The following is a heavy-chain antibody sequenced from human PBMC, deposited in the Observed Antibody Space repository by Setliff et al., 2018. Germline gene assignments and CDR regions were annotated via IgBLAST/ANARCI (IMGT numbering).Heavy chain of an antibody. J-gene: IGHJ4*02. CDR1: GGTFSSYA. V-gene: IGHV1-69*10. D-gene: IGHD4-17*01. CDR3: ARDSDYGDYYYFDY. Sequence: SVKVSCKASGGTFSSYAISWVRQAPGQGLEWMGGIIPILGIANYAQKFQGRVTITADKSTSTAYMELSSLRSEDTAVYYCARDSDYGDYYYFDYWGQGTLVTVSS. CDR2: IIPILGIA.